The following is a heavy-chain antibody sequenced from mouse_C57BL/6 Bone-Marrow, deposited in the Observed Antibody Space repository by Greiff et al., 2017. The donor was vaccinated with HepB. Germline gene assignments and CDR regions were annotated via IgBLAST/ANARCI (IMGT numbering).Heavy chain of an antibody. CDR3: ARWISTTVVGDYYAMDY. D-gene: IGHD1-1*01. J-gene: IGHJ4*01. CDR2: ILPGSGST. Sequence: QVQLQQSGAELMKPGASVKLSCKATGYTFTGYWIEWVKQRPGHGLEWIGEILPGSGSTNYNEKFKGKATFTADTSSNTAYMQLSRLTTEDSAIYYCARWISTTVVGDYYAMDYWGQGTSVTVSS. CDR1: GYTFTGYW. V-gene: IGHV1-9*01.